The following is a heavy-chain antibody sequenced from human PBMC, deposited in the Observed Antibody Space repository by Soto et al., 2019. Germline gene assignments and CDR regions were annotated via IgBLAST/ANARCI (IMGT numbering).Heavy chain of an antibody. Sequence: SETLSLTCTVSGGSISSGGYYWSWIRQHPGKGLEWIGYIYYSGSTYYNPSLKSRVTISVDTSKNQFSLHLNSVTPEDTAVYYCARDARGYCSGGSCYGSYYFDYWGQGTLVTVSS. V-gene: IGHV4-31*03. CDR1: GGSISSGGYY. J-gene: IGHJ4*02. CDR2: IYYSGST. CDR3: ARDARGYCSGGSCYGSYYFDY. D-gene: IGHD2-15*01.